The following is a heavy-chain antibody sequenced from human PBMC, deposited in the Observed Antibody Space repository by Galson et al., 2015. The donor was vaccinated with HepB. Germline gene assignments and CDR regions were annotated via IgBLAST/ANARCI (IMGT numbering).Heavy chain of an antibody. CDR3: ARVKSLTKYSSGYWDY. CDR2: INPNSGGT. V-gene: IGHV1-2*02. D-gene: IGHD3-22*01. Sequence: SVKVSCKASGYTSTGYYMHWVRQAPGQGLEWMGWINPNSGGTNYAQKFQGRVTMTRDTSISTAYMELSRLRSDDTAVYYCARVKSLTKYSSGYWDYWGQGTLVTVSS. J-gene: IGHJ4*02. CDR1: GYTSTGYY.